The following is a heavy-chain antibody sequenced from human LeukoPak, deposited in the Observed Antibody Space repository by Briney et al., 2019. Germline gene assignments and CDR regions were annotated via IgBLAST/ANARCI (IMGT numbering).Heavy chain of an antibody. V-gene: IGHV3-23*01. J-gene: IGHJ4*02. CDR1: GFTFSNYG. CDR3: AKTEAPAAMRAGSDY. CDR2: ISGSGSAT. Sequence: PGGSLRLSCAASGFTFSNYGMSWVRQAPGKGLEWVSTISGSGSATYNAGSVKGRFTTSRDNSNNTLYLQMNSLRAEDTAVYYCAKTEAPAAMRAGSDYWGQGTLVTVSS. D-gene: IGHD2-2*01.